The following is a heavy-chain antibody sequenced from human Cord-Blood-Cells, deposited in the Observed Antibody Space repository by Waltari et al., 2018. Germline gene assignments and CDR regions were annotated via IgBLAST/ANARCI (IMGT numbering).Heavy chain of an antibody. D-gene: IGHD6-19*01. CDR1: GGSFSGYY. CDR3: ARDSEVAGRAFDI. J-gene: IGHJ3*02. Sequence: QVQLQQWGAGLLKPSETLSLTCAVYGGSFSGYYWSWIRQPPGKGLEWIGEINHSGSTNYNPSLKSRVTISVDTSKNQFSLKLSSVTAADTAVYYCARDSEVAGRAFDIWGQGTMVTVSS. CDR2: INHSGST. V-gene: IGHV4-34*01.